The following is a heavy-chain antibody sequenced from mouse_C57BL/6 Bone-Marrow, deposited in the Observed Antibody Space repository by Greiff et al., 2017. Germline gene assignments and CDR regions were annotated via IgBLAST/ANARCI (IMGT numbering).Heavy chain of an antibody. CDR3: ARENYGSRGFAY. CDR2: ISDGGSYT. D-gene: IGHD1-1*01. V-gene: IGHV5-4*01. CDR1: GFTFSSYA. J-gene: IGHJ3*01. Sequence: EVQVVESGGGLVKPGGSLKLSCAASGFTFSSYAMSWVRQTPEKRLEWVATISDGGSYTYYPDNVKGRFTISRDNAKNNLYLQRSHLKSEDTAMYYCARENYGSRGFAYWGQGTLVTVSA.